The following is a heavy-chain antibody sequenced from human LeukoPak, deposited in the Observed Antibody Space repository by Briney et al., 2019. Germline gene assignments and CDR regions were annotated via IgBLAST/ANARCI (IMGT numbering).Heavy chain of an antibody. CDR2: IYYSGST. CDR1: GGSTSSNYY. V-gene: IGHV4-39*01. Sequence: SETLSLTCTVSGGSTSSNYYWGWIRQPPGKDLEWIGSIYYSGSTYYNPSLKSRVTISVDTSKNQFSLKLSSVTAADTAVYYCARHYDSSGSPLDYWGQGTLVTVSS. CDR3: ARHYDSSGSPLDY. D-gene: IGHD3-22*01. J-gene: IGHJ4*02.